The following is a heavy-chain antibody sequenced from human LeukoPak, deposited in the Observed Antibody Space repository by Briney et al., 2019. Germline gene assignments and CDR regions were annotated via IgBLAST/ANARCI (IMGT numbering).Heavy chain of an antibody. CDR2: INPNSGGT. D-gene: IGHD1-26*01. CDR3: ATEVGAIRVRFDY. J-gene: IGHJ4*02. CDR1: GYTFTGYY. Sequence: ASVKVSCKASGYTFTGYYMHWVRQAPGQGLEWMGWINPNSGGTIYAQKFQGRVTMTEDTSTDTAYMELSSLRSEDTAVYYCATEVGAIRVRFDYWGQGTLVTVSS. V-gene: IGHV1-2*02.